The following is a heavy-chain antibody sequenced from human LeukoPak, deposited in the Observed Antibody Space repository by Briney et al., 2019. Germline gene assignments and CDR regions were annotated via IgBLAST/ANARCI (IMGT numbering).Heavy chain of an antibody. V-gene: IGHV3-74*01. Sequence: GGSLRLSCAASGFPFSTYWMHWVRQGPGKGLVWVSRIDSDGSTTIYADSVKGRFTISRDNAKNTLYLQMDSLRAEDTAVYYCARGGGDHAFDVWGQGTMVTVSS. CDR2: IDSDGSTT. J-gene: IGHJ3*01. CDR3: ARGGGDHAFDV. CDR1: GFPFSTYW. D-gene: IGHD2-21*02.